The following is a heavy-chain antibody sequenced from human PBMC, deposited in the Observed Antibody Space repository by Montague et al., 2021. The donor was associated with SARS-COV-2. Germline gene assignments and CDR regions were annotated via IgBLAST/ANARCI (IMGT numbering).Heavy chain of an antibody. D-gene: IGHD5-24*01. CDR1: GFTFNSYT. CDR3: ARWRWQQSEFDY. V-gene: IGHV3-21*06. Sequence: SLSLSFAASGFTFNSYTMNWVRQAPGKGLEWVASISGSGADIYYAPSLKGRFTISRDNARNSLFLQMSSLRADDTALYYCARWRWQQSEFDYWGQGTLVTVSS. CDR2: ISGSGADI. J-gene: IGHJ4*02.